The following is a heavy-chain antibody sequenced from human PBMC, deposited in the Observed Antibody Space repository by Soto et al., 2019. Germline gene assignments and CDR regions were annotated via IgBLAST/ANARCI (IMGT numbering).Heavy chain of an antibody. CDR3: AREHITIFGVVIIHSYNWFDP. CDR1: GGTFSSYA. D-gene: IGHD3-3*01. J-gene: IGHJ5*02. Sequence: GASVKVSCKASGGTFSSYAISWVRQAPGQGLEWMGGIIPIFGTANYAQKFQGRVTITADKSTSTAYMELSSLRSEDTAVYYCAREHITIFGVVIIHSYNWFDPWGQGALVTVSS. V-gene: IGHV1-69*06. CDR2: IIPIFGTA.